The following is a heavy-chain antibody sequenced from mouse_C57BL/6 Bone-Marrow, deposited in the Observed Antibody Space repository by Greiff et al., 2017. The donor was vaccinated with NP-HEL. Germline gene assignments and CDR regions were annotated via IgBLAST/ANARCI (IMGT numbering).Heavy chain of an antibody. D-gene: IGHD1-1*01. CDR2: IYPGDGDT. V-gene: IGHV1-80*01. J-gene: IGHJ4*01. Sequence: QVQLKESGAELVKPGASVKISCKASGYAFSSYWMNWVKQRPGKGLEWIGQIYPGDGDTNYNGKFKGKATLTADKSSSTAYMQLSSLTSEDSAVYFCARPTVVATEAMDYWGQGTSVTVSS. CDR3: ARPTVVATEAMDY. CDR1: GYAFSSYW.